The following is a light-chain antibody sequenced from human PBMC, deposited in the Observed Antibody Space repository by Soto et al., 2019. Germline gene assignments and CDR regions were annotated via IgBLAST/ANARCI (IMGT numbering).Light chain of an antibody. Sequence: QSALTQPPSASGSPGQSVTISCTGTSSDVGGYNYVSWYQQHPGKAPKLIIYEVSERPSGVPARFSGSKSGNTASLTVSGLQAEDEADYYCSSYAASNNLYLFGTGTKVTVL. CDR3: SSYAASNNLYL. J-gene: IGLJ1*01. V-gene: IGLV2-8*01. CDR2: EVS. CDR1: SSDVGGYNY.